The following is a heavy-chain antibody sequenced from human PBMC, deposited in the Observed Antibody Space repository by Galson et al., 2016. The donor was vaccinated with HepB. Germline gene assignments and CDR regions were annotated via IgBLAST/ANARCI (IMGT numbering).Heavy chain of an antibody. CDR2: INWNSRSL. V-gene: IGHV3-9*01. Sequence: FSFEDHGMHWVRQAPGKGLEWVSSINWNSRSLDYADSVRGRFTISRDNAKNSLFLQMNSLKLEDAALYYCAKEHAGSRGWYFDLWGRCTLVTVSS. J-gene: IGHJ2*01. CDR1: FSFEDHG. D-gene: IGHD1-26*01. CDR3: AKEHAGSRGWYFDL.